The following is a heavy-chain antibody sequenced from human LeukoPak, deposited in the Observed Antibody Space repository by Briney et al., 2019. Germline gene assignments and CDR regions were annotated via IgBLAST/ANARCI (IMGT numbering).Heavy chain of an antibody. CDR2: FDPEDGET. D-gene: IGHD2-2*01. Sequence: GASVKVSCKVSGYTLTELSMHWVRQAPGKGLEWMGGFDPEDGETIYAQKFQGRVTMTEDTSTDTAYMELSSLRSEDTAVYYCATDLSVVGYCSSTSCPHDYWGQGTLVTVSS. CDR1: GYTLTELS. V-gene: IGHV1-24*01. CDR3: ATDLSVVGYCSSTSCPHDY. J-gene: IGHJ4*02.